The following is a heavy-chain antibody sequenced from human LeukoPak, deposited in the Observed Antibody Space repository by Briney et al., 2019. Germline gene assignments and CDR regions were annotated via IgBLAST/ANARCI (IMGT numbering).Heavy chain of an antibody. CDR1: GFTFSSYA. V-gene: IGHV3-23*01. D-gene: IGHD6-13*01. CDR3: TKGGSSWSRWDY. J-gene: IGHJ4*02. CDR2: IGGSGGAT. Sequence: GGSLRLSCAASGFTFSSYAMSWVRQAPGKGLEWASTIGGSGGATYYADSVKGRFTISRDNSKNALDLHMNGLRVEDTAVYYCTKGGSSWSRWDYWGQGALVTVSS.